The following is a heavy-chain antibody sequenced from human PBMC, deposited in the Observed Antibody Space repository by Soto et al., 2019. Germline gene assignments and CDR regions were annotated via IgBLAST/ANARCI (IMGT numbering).Heavy chain of an antibody. D-gene: IGHD3-16*01. J-gene: IGHJ4*02. CDR2: INHSGST. V-gene: IGHV4-34*01. Sequence: QVQLQQWGAGLLKPSETLSLTCAVYGGSFSGYYWSWIRQPPGKGLEWIGEINHSGSTNYNPSLKSRVTRAVDTSKNQFSLKLSSVTAADTAVYYCARGTPFAEGYYFDYWGQGTLVTVSS. CDR3: ARGTPFAEGYYFDY. CDR1: GGSFSGYY.